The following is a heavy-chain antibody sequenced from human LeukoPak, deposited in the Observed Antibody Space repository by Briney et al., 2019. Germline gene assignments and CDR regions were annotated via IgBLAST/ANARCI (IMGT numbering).Heavy chain of an antibody. Sequence: SETLSLTCAVSGYSIINGYFWGWIRQPPGKRLEWIGSIHHGESTFYNPSLKGRVTISVDTSKNQFSLKLSSVTAADTAVYYCARGIAAAEGAVDYWGQGTLVTVSS. CDR2: IHHGEST. J-gene: IGHJ4*02. CDR3: ARGIAAAEGAVDY. D-gene: IGHD6-13*01. V-gene: IGHV4-38-2*01. CDR1: GYSIINGYF.